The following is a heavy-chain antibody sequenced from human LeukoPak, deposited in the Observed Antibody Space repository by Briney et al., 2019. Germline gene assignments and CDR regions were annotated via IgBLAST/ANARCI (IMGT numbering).Heavy chain of an antibody. CDR2: ISYDGSNK. D-gene: IGHD2-2*01. V-gene: IGHV3-30*18. J-gene: IGHJ6*02. Sequence: PGGSLSLSCAASGFTFSSYGMHWVRQAPGKGLEWVAVISYDGSNKYYADSVKGRFTISRANSKNTLYLQMNSLRADDTAVYYCAKDAQDIVVVPAAIHYYYYYGMDVWGQETTVTVSS. CDR3: AKDAQDIVVVPAAIHYYYYYGMDV. CDR1: GFTFSSYG.